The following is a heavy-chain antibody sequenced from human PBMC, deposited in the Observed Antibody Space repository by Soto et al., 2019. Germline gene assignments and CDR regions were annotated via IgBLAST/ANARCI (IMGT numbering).Heavy chain of an antibody. V-gene: IGHV1-18*01. CDR1: GYTFTSYG. CDR2: ISAYNGNT. CDR3: ARTYCSSTSCYWRPMDNWFDP. J-gene: IGHJ5*02. Sequence: ASVKVSCKASGYTFTSYGISWVLQAPGQGLEWMGWISAYNGNTNYAQKLQGRVTMTTDTSTSTAYMELRSLRSDDTAVYYCARTYCSSTSCYWRPMDNWFDPWGQGTLVTV. D-gene: IGHD2-2*01.